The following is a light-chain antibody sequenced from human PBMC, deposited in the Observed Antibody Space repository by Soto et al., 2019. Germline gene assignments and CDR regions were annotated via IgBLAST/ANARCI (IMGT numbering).Light chain of an antibody. V-gene: IGLV2-14*01. CDR2: EVS. CDR3: SSYTSSSIDYV. CDR1: SSDVGGYNY. J-gene: IGLJ1*01. Sequence: QSVLTQPASVSGSPGQSITISCTGTSSDVGGYNYVSWYQQHPGKAPKLMIYEVSNRPSGVSNRFSGSKSGNTASLTISGXXXXXXXDYYCSSYTSSSIDYVFGTGTK.